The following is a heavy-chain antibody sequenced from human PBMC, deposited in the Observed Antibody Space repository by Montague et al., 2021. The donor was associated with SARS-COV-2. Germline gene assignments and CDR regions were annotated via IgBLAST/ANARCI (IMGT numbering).Heavy chain of an antibody. CDR3: ARGHLSVSMIVVVFTSASYYFVY. CDR1: GGSFGDDH. CDR2: ISQSGRT. V-gene: IGHV4-34*01. Sequence: SETLSLTCAVYGGSFGDDHWSWIRQPPGKGLEWIGNISQSGRTNYNPSLKSRVTISVDTSKNQFSLKLTSVTAADTGLYFCARGHLSVSMIVVVFTSASYYFVYGGQGARVPASS. D-gene: IGHD3-22*01. J-gene: IGHJ4*02.